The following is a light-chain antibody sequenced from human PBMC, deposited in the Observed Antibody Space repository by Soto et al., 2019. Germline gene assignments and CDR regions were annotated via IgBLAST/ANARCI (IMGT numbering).Light chain of an antibody. J-gene: IGLJ3*02. CDR1: SSDVGGYNY. Sequence: QSALTQPPSASGSPGQSVTISCTGTSSDVGGYNYVSWYQQYPGRALKLMIYEVTKRPSGVPDRFSGSKSGNTASLTVSGLQAEFESDYYCSSYTASNKLDLVCGGETQVTGL. CDR2: EVT. V-gene: IGLV2-8*01. CDR3: SSYTASNKLDLV.